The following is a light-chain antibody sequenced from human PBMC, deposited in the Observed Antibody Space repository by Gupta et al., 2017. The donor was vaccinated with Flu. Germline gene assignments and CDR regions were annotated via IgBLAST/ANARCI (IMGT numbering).Light chain of an antibody. CDR3: SAWDSSLNEAV. CDR2: RNN. V-gene: IGLV10-54*04. J-gene: IGLJ3*02. Sequence: QAALPQPPSVSKGLRQTATLTCPGNSNNVGNQGAAWLQQHQGHPPKVLSDRNNNRPSVISERFSASRSGNTASLTITGLQPEDEADYDCSAWDSSLNEAVFGGGTKVTVL. CDR1: SNNVGNQG.